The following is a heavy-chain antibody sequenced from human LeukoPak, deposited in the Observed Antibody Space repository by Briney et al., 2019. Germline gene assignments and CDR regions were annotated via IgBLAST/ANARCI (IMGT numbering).Heavy chain of an antibody. CDR1: GGSISSYY. Sequence: SETLSLTCTVSGGSISSYYWSWVRQPPGKGLEWIGYIYYSGSTNYTPSLKSRVTISVDTSKNQFSLKLSSVTAADTAVYYCASSPPPYYYYMDVWGKGTMVTVSS. CDR2: IYYSGST. CDR3: ASSPPPYYYYMDV. V-gene: IGHV4-59*01. J-gene: IGHJ6*03.